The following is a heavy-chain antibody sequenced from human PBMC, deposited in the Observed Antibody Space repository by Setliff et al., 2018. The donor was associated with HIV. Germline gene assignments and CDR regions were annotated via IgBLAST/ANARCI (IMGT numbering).Heavy chain of an antibody. Sequence: LSLTCTVSGGSISSGSYYWSWIRQPAGKGLEWIGRIYTSGSTNYNPSLNSRVTISVDTSKNQFSLKLSSVTAADTAVYYCASQYYYGSGSYLHYGMDVWGQGTTVTVSS. CDR3: ASQYYYGSGSYLHYGMDV. V-gene: IGHV4-61*02. J-gene: IGHJ6*02. D-gene: IGHD3-10*01. CDR2: IYTSGST. CDR1: GGSISSGSYY.